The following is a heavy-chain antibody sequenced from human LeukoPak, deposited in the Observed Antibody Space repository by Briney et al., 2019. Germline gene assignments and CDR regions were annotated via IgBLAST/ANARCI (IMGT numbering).Heavy chain of an antibody. Sequence: SETLSLTCTVSGGSLSSSIYHWGWIRQPPGKGLEWIGTMHYSGRTYSNPSLKSRISISTDTSKNQISLKLRSVTAADTAVYYCARQGYINDAFDIWGQGTMVTVPS. D-gene: IGHD2-2*02. CDR2: MHYSGRT. CDR1: GGSLSSSIYH. V-gene: IGHV4-39*01. CDR3: ARQGYINDAFDI. J-gene: IGHJ3*02.